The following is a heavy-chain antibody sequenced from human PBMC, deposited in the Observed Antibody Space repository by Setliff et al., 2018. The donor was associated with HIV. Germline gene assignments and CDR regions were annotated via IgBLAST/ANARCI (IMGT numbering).Heavy chain of an antibody. CDR1: GGSISSGSYY. Sequence: PSETLSLTGTVSGGSISSGSYYWSWIRQPAGKGLEWIGRIYTSGSTNYNPSLKSRVTISVDTSKNQFSLKLSSVTAADTAVYYCARGLHLRITMVRGEYYGMDVWGQGTTVTVTS. J-gene: IGHJ6*02. CDR2: IYTSGST. V-gene: IGHV4-61*02. CDR3: ARGLHLRITMVRGEYYGMDV. D-gene: IGHD3-10*01.